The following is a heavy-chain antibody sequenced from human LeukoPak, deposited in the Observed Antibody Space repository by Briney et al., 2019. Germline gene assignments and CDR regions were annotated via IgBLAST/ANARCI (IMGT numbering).Heavy chain of an antibody. V-gene: IGHV3-48*01. D-gene: IGHD6-13*01. CDR1: GFTFSSYS. Sequence: GGSLRLSCAASGFTFSSYSMNWVRQAPGKGLEWVSYISSSSSTIYYADSVKGRFTISRDNAKNSLYLQMNSPRAEDTAVYYCARDRMGIAAAGASWGQGTLVTVSS. CDR2: ISSSSSTI. CDR3: ARDRMGIAAAGAS. J-gene: IGHJ4*02.